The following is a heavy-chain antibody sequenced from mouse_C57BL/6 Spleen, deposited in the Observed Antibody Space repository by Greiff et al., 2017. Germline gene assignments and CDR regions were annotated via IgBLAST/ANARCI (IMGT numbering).Heavy chain of an antibody. CDR1: GFSLTSYG. V-gene: IGHV2-2*01. J-gene: IGHJ4*01. D-gene: IGHD1-1*01. CDR2: IWSGGST. CDR3: AMTVVADYYAMDY. Sequence: VKLMESGPGLVQPSQSLSITCTVSGFSLTSYGVHWVRQSPGKGLEWLGVIWSGGSTDYNAAFISRLSISKDNSKSQVFFKMNSLQADDTAIYYCAMTVVADYYAMDYWGQGTSATVSS.